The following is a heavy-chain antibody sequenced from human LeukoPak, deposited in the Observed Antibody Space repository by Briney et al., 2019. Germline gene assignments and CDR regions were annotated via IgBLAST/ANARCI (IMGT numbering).Heavy chain of an antibody. CDR1: GFTFRTYD. V-gene: IGHV3-13*01. CDR3: ARRGVQRDYYHGMDV. D-gene: IGHD6-25*01. CDR2: INRSGGA. Sequence: GWALRLSCPASGFTFRTYDMYSLRQATGKGPEWVSVINRSGGAFNPDCVRGRFTVYRDGARNSLYVQMDSLRGGDTAVYYCARRGVQRDYYHGMDVWGQVTTVTVSS. J-gene: IGHJ6*02.